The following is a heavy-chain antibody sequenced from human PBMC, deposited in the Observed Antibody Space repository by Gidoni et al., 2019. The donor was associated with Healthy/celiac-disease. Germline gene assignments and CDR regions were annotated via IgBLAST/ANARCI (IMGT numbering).Heavy chain of an antibody. CDR1: GFTFSSYW. CDR3: ARDEEQWRVDKYYFDY. D-gene: IGHD6-19*01. J-gene: IGHJ4*02. V-gene: IGHV3-7*01. CDR2: IKQDGSEK. Sequence: EVQLVESGGGLVQPGGSLRLSCAASGFTFSSYWMSWVRQAPGKGLEWVANIKQDGSEKYYVDSVKGRFTISRDNAKNSLYLQMNSLRAEDTAVYYCARDEEQWRVDKYYFDYWGQGTLVTVSS.